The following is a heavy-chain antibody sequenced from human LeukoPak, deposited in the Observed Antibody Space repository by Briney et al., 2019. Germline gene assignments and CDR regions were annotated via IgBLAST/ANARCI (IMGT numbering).Heavy chain of an antibody. Sequence: PSETLSLTCAVYGGSFSGYYWSWIRQPPGKGLEWIGEINHSGSTNYNPSLKSRVTISVDTSKNQFSLKLSSVTAADTAVYYCARGGGYCSSTSCLGRWFDPWGQGTLVTVSS. D-gene: IGHD2-2*01. CDR3: ARGGGYCSSTSCLGRWFDP. CDR1: GGSFSGYY. CDR2: INHSGST. J-gene: IGHJ5*02. V-gene: IGHV4-34*01.